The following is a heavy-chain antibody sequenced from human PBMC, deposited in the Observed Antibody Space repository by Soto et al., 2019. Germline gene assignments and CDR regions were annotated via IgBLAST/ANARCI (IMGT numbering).Heavy chain of an antibody. CDR2: ISTSSIPR. CDR1: GFTFRHYS. V-gene: IGHV3-48*02. CDR3: ARDALKYYDSDGRHAG. D-gene: IGHD3-16*01. Sequence: PGGSLRLSCAASGFTFRHYSIHWVRQAPWKGLEWIAYISTSSIPRYYADSVKGRFTISRDNDRKSIYLEMSSLRDEDTAIYYCARDALKYYDSDGRHAGWGPGTLFPVSS. J-gene: IGHJ1*01.